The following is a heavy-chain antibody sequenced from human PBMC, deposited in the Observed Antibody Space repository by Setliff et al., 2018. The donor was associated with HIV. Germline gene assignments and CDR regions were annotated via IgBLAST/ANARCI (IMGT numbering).Heavy chain of an antibody. Sequence: ASVKVSCKASGYTFTAYYLHWVRQAPGQGLEWMGRINPNNGDTNYAQKFQGRVTMTRDTSISTAYMELSSLRSEDTAVYYCVRRAAAAEVFDYWGQGTLVTVSS. CDR2: INPNNGDT. J-gene: IGHJ4*02. D-gene: IGHD2-2*01. V-gene: IGHV1-2*06. CDR3: VRRAAAAEVFDY. CDR1: GYTFTAYY.